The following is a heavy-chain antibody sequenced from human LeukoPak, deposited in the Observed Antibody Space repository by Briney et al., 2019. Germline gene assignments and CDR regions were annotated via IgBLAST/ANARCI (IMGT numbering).Heavy chain of an antibody. CDR2: INHSGST. Sequence: PSETLSLTCAVYGGSFSGYYWSWIRQPPGKGLEWIGEINHSGSTNYNPSLKSRVTISVDTSKNQFSLKLSSVTAADTAVYYCARGLRDIVVVPAASAVYYFDYWGQGALVTVSS. D-gene: IGHD2-2*01. CDR1: GGSFSGYY. CDR3: ARGLRDIVVVPAASAVYYFDY. J-gene: IGHJ4*02. V-gene: IGHV4-34*01.